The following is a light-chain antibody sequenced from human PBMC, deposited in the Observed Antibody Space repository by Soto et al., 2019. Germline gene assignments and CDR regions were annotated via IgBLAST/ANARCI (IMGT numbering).Light chain of an antibody. CDR3: QQRSSCPLT. V-gene: IGKV3D-20*02. CDR2: GTS. J-gene: IGKJ4*01. CDR1: QTVTSNY. Sequence: EVVMTQSPATLSVSREERATLSCSASQTVTSNYLAWYQQRPGQAPRLLIHGTSNRATGIPDRFSGSGSGTDFTLTISSLEPEDFAVYYCQQRSSCPLTFGGGTKVDIK.